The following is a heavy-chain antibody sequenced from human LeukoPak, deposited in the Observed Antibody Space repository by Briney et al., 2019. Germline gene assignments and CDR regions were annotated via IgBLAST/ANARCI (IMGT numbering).Heavy chain of an antibody. D-gene: IGHD3-9*01. V-gene: IGHV3-23*01. CDR2: ISGSGGST. Sequence: GGSLRLSCAASGFTFSSYWMSWVRQAPGKGLEWVSGISGSGGSTYYADSVKGRFTISRDNSKNTLYLQMNSLRADDTAVYYCATPIRVPTGYFDYWGQGTLVTVSS. J-gene: IGHJ4*02. CDR1: GFTFSSYW. CDR3: ATPIRVPTGYFDY.